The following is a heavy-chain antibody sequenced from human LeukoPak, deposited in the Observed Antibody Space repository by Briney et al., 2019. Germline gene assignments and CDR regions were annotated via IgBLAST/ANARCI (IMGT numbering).Heavy chain of an antibody. CDR3: ARGQQLVRHWFDP. D-gene: IGHD6-13*01. J-gene: IGHJ5*02. Sequence: SETLSLTCTVSGDSISRYYWSWIRQPAGKGLEWIGRIYNGGIITYNPSLKSRVTMSIDTSNNQFSLRLRFVTAADTAVYYCARGQQLVRHWFDPWGQGTLVTVSS. V-gene: IGHV4-4*07. CDR1: GDSISRYY. CDR2: IYNGGII.